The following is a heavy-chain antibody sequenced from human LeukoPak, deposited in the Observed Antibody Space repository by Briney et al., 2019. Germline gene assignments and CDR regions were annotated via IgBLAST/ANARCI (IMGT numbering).Heavy chain of an antibody. D-gene: IGHD6-19*01. CDR3: ARDLAGTLDY. V-gene: IGHV4-59*01. Sequence: SETLSLTCTVSGYSINCGYYWSWIRQPPGKGLEWIGYIYYSGSTNYNPSLKSRVTISVDTSKNQFSLKLSSVTAADTAVYYCARDLAGTLDYWGQGTLVTVSS. J-gene: IGHJ4*02. CDR1: GYSINCGYY. CDR2: IYYSGST.